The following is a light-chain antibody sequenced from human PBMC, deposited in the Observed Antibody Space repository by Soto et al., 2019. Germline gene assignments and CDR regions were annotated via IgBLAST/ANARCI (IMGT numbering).Light chain of an antibody. CDR1: QGISNY. V-gene: IGKV1-27*01. Sequence: DIQMTQSPSSLSASVRDRVTITCRASQGISNYLAWYQQKPGKVPKVLIYAASTLQSGVPSRFSGRGSGTDFTLTISCLPPEDVATYYFQKYDSAPWTFGQGTKVEIK. CDR2: AAS. J-gene: IGKJ1*01. CDR3: QKYDSAPWT.